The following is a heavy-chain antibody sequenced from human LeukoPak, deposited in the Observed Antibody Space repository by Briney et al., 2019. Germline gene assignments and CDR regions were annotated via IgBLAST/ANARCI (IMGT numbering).Heavy chain of an antibody. Sequence: GGSLRLSCAASGFTFSSYAMSWVRQAPGKGLEWVSAISGSGGGTYYADSVKGRFTISRDNSKNTLYLQMNSLRAEDTAVYYCAKGDVLLWFGMNWFDPWGQGTLVTVSS. CDR3: AKGDVLLWFGMNWFDP. CDR2: ISGSGGGT. J-gene: IGHJ5*02. V-gene: IGHV3-23*01. D-gene: IGHD3-10*01. CDR1: GFTFSSYA.